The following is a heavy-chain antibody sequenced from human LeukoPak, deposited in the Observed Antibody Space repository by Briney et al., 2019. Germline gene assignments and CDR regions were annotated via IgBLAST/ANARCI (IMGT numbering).Heavy chain of an antibody. CDR2: ISYDGSNE. D-gene: IGHD3-10*01. Sequence: GGSLRLSCAASGFTFSSYVMHWVRQAPGKGLEWVAIISYDGSNEYYADSVKGRFTISRDNAKNSLYLQMNSLRAEDTAVYYCAGHYGSGSYYNEWYFDYWGQGTLVTVSS. V-gene: IGHV3-30*04. CDR3: AGHYGSGSYYNEWYFDY. J-gene: IGHJ4*02. CDR1: GFTFSSYV.